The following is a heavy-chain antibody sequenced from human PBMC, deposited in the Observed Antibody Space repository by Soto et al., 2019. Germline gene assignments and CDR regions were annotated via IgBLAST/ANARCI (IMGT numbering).Heavy chain of an antibody. V-gene: IGHV3-30*18. Sequence: QVQLVESGGGVVQPGRSLRLSCAASGFTFSSYGMHWVRQAPGKGLEWVAVISYDGSNKYYADSVKGRFTISRDNSKNTLYLQMNSLRAEDTAVYYCAKDRQDLHYDSSGYAPVDYWRQGTLVTVSS. J-gene: IGHJ4*02. CDR1: GFTFSSYG. CDR2: ISYDGSNK. CDR3: AKDRQDLHYDSSGYAPVDY. D-gene: IGHD3-22*01.